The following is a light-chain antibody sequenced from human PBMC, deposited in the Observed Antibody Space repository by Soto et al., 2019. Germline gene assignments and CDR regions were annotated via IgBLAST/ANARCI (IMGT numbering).Light chain of an antibody. J-gene: IGKJ1*01. V-gene: IGKV1-9*01. Sequence: DIQLTQSPSFLSASVGDRVNITCRASQGIRSFLAWYQQKVGQAPKLLIYAASTLESGVSLRFSGSGSGTEFTLTISSLQPEDFATYFCQQYYNYSTFGQGTKVEVK. CDR2: AAS. CDR1: QGIRSF. CDR3: QQYYNYST.